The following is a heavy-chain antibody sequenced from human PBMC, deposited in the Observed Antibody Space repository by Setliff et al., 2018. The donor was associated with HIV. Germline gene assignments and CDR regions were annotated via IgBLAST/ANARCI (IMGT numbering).Heavy chain of an antibody. CDR1: GGSISGSSYY. J-gene: IGHJ5*02. Sequence: SETLSLTCSVSGGSISGSSYYWGWIRQPPGKGLEWIGSVYHSGITYYNPSLKSRVTISVDKSKNQFSVKLRSVTAADTAVYYCARDMTNYYDRSGSFGWFAPWGQGTPVTVSS. V-gene: IGHV4-39*07. D-gene: IGHD3-22*01. CDR2: VYHSGIT. CDR3: ARDMTNYYDRSGSFGWFAP.